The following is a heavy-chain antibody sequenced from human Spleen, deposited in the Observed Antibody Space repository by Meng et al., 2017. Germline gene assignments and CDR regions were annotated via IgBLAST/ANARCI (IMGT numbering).Heavy chain of an antibody. CDR1: GGTFNRYS. CDR3: ARDRGLITFGGAVVKPDAFDL. Sequence: SVKVSCKAPGGTFNRYSISWVRQAPGQGLEWMGGVIPIAGTTNYAQKFQDRLTIIADEFTTTVYMELSSLRSEDTAMYYCARDRGLITFGGAVVKPDAFDLWGQGTMVTVSS. V-gene: IGHV1-69*13. D-gene: IGHD3-16*02. J-gene: IGHJ3*01. CDR2: VIPIAGTT.